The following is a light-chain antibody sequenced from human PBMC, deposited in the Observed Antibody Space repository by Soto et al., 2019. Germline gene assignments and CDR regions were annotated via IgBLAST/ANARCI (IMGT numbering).Light chain of an antibody. CDR2: AAS. CDR3: QHYYSYPYT. Sequence: ALRMTQSPSSLSASIGDRVTITCRASHVVSNYLAWYQQKPGKAPKALIYAASFLQSGVPSRFSGSGSGTDFSLTISFLQSEDFATYYCQHYYSYPYTFGQGTTLQMK. J-gene: IGKJ2*01. CDR1: HVVSNY. V-gene: IGKV1-8*01.